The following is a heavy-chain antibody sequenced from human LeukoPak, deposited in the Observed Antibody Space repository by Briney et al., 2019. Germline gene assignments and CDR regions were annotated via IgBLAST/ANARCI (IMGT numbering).Heavy chain of an antibody. D-gene: IGHD2-2*01. CDR1: GYSFTSYW. J-gene: IGHJ4*02. CDR3: ARQNYCSSTSCYFFDY. Sequence: PGESLKISCKGSGYSFTSYWIGWVRPMPGKGLERMGIIYPGDSDTRYSPSFQGQVTISADKSISTAYLQWSSLKASDTAMYYCARQNYCSSTSCYFFDYWGQGTLVTVSS. CDR2: IYPGDSDT. V-gene: IGHV5-51*01.